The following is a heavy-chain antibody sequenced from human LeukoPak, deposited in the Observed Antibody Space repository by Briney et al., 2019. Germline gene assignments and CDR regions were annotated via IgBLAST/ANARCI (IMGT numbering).Heavy chain of an antibody. CDR2: INHSGST. Sequence: SETLSLTCAVYGGSFSGYYWSWIRQPPGKGLEWIGEINHSGSTSYNPSLKSRVTISVDTSKNQFSLKLSSVTAADTAVYYCARGSDIVVVPAALRNWFDPWGQGTLVTVSS. V-gene: IGHV4-34*01. CDR1: GGSFSGYY. J-gene: IGHJ5*02. D-gene: IGHD2-2*01. CDR3: ARGSDIVVVPAALRNWFDP.